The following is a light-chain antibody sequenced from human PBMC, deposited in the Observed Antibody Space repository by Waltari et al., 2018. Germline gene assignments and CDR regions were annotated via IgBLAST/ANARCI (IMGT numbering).Light chain of an antibody. V-gene: IGKV3-20*01. Sequence: EIVLTQSPGTLSLSPGERATLSCWASPIVGKFLAWYQQKPGQAPRRLIYGASRRATCIPDRCRGSGSGTDFSLTIYRLGPEDFALYYCQHYVRLPATFGQGTKVEI. CDR2: GAS. J-gene: IGKJ1*01. CDR1: PIVGKF. CDR3: QHYVRLPAT.